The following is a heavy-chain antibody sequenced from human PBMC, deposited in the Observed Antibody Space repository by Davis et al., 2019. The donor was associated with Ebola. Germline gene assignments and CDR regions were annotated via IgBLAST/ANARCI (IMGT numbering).Heavy chain of an antibody. J-gene: IGHJ1*01. V-gene: IGHV3-7*01. D-gene: IGHD4-17*01. Sequence: LSLTCAASGFTFSSYWMSWVRQAPGKGLEWVANIKQDGSEKYYVDSVKGRFTISRDNAKNSLYLQMNSLRAEDTAVYYCAKLDYNDSYFQDWGQGTLVTVSS. CDR1: GFTFSSYW. CDR2: IKQDGSEK. CDR3: AKLDYNDSYFQD.